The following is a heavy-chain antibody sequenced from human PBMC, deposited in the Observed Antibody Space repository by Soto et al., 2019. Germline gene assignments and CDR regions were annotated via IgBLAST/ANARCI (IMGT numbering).Heavy chain of an antibody. CDR3: ARSAIIAVAGHFDY. Sequence: GGSLRLSCAASEFTFSRYSMNWIRQAPGKGLEWVSSISSTSSYIYYADSLKGRFTIPRDNAKNSLFLQMSSLRAEDTAVYYCARSAIIAVAGHFDYWGQGTLVTVSS. J-gene: IGHJ4*02. CDR2: ISSTSSYI. D-gene: IGHD6-19*01. CDR1: EFTFSRYS. V-gene: IGHV3-21*01.